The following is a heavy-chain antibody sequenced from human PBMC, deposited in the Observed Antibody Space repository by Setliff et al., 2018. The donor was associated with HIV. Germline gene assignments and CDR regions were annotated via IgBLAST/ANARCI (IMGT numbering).Heavy chain of an antibody. V-gene: IGHV3-11*04. D-gene: IGHD3-22*01. Sequence: GGSLRLSCAASGFTFSDYYMSWIRQAPGKGLEWVSYIDTSGSTIYYADSVKGRFTISRDNAKNSLYLQMNSLRAEDTAVYYCARVYDSSGYSLSIPGYWGQGTLVTVSS. CDR2: IDTSGSTI. CDR3: ARVYDSSGYSLSIPGY. J-gene: IGHJ4*01. CDR1: GFTFSDYY.